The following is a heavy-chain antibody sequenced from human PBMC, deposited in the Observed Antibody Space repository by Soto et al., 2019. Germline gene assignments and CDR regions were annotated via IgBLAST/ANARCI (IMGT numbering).Heavy chain of an antibody. V-gene: IGHV1-69*12. Sequence: QVQLVQSGAEVKKPGSSVKVSCKASGGTFSSYAISWVRQAPGQGLEWMGGIIPIFGTANYAQKFQGRVTITADESTSTAYMELSSLRSEDTAVYYCARGTGSSGYPRSLYYYYGMDVWGQGNTVTVSS. CDR2: IIPIFGTA. J-gene: IGHJ6*02. CDR1: GGTFSSYA. D-gene: IGHD3-22*01. CDR3: ARGTGSSGYPRSLYYYYGMDV.